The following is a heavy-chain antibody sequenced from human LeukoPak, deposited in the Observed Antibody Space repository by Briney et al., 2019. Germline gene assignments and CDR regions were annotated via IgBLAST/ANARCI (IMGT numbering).Heavy chain of an antibody. Sequence: GASVKVSCKASGYTFTGYYMHWVRQAPGQGLEWMGWINPNSGGTNYAQKFQGRVTMTRDTSISTAYMELSRLRSDDTAVYYCARGRGGTTSNFDVWGQGTLVTVSS. D-gene: IGHD2-15*01. CDR2: INPNSGGT. CDR3: ARGRGGTTSNFDV. CDR1: GYTFTGYY. V-gene: IGHV1-2*02. J-gene: IGHJ4*02.